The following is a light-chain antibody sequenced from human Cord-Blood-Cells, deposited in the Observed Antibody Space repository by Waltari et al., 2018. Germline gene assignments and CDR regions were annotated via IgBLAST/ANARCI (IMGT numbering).Light chain of an antibody. Sequence: QSALTQPASVSGSPGQSITISCTGTSSDVGGYNYVSWYQQHPGKAPKLMIYDVSKRPSGVPDRFSGSKSGNTDSLTISGPQAEDEADYYCCSYAGSYTFVVFGGGTKLTVL. J-gene: IGLJ2*01. V-gene: IGLV2-11*01. CDR3: CSYAGSYTFVV. CDR2: DVS. CDR1: SSDVGGYNY.